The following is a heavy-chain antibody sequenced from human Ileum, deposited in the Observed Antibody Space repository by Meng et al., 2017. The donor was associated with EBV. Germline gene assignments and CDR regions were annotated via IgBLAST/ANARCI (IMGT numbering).Heavy chain of an antibody. CDR3: ARDVVDSPYGRFSDC. D-gene: IGHD3-10*01. J-gene: IGHJ4*02. CDR2: FNCSGKS. Sequence: WGPRRVRPAAPLSLHCPGSGVLNTCDPSYWGWHGQPPGKVLKSMGNFNCSGKSIYNSTLRRRVTISLDTSKKQYSLNLRSVTAAQPDVYFCARDVVDSPYGRFSDCWGQGILVTVSS. CDR1: GVLNTCDPSY. V-gene: IGHV4-39*07.